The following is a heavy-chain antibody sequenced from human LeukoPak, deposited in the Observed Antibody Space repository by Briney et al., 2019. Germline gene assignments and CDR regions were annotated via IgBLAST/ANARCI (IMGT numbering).Heavy chain of an antibody. V-gene: IGHV3-30*03. CDR3: ARELSQIVWGGLDY. J-gene: IGHJ4*02. D-gene: IGHD2-21*01. CDR1: GGFINKGYW. Sequence: LSLTCAVSGGFINKGYWWSWVRQAPGQGLEWVAVIQNDASTENFADSVKGRFTISRDNSKNTVFLQMNSLRVEDTAVYYCARELSQIVWGGLDYGGQGTLVSVSS. CDR2: IQNDASTE.